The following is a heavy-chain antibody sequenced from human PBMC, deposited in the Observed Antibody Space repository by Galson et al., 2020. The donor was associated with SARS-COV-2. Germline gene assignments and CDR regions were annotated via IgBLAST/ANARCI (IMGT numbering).Heavy chain of an antibody. CDR3: AREGRWFGELNSVFGF. CDR2: TYYMSTWFF. J-gene: IGHJ4*02. V-gene: IGHV6-1*01. D-gene: IGHD3-10*01. CDR1: GDSLSSSYAA. Sequence: SQTLSLTCDISGDSLSSSYAAWNWIRQSPSRGLEWLGRTYYMSTWFFDYAVSVKGRISINVDTSKNQFSLQLNSVTPEDTAMYYCAREGRWFGELNSVFGFWGQGTLVTVSS.